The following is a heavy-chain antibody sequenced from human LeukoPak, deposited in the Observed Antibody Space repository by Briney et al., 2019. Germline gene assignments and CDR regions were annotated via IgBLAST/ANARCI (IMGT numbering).Heavy chain of an antibody. Sequence: GASVKVSCKASGYTFTSYGISWVRQAPGQGLEWMGWISAYNGNTNYAQKLQGRVTTTTDTSTSTAYMELRSLRSDDTAVYYCARTPDYGDSTCFDYWGQGTLVTVSS. D-gene: IGHD4-17*01. CDR1: GYTFTSYG. CDR3: ARTPDYGDSTCFDY. CDR2: ISAYNGNT. J-gene: IGHJ4*02. V-gene: IGHV1-18*01.